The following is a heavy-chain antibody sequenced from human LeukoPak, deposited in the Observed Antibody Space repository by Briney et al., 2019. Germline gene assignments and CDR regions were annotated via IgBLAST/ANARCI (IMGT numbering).Heavy chain of an antibody. CDR2: INPNSGGT. Sequence: ASVKVSCKASGYTFTGYYMHWVRQAPGQGLERMGRINPNSGGTNYAQKFQGRVTMTRDTSISTAYMELSRLRSDDTAVYYCARDPLTDYDFWSGYPYWGRGTLVTVSS. CDR3: ARDPLTDYDFWSGYPY. J-gene: IGHJ4*02. V-gene: IGHV1-2*06. CDR1: GYTFTGYY. D-gene: IGHD3-3*01.